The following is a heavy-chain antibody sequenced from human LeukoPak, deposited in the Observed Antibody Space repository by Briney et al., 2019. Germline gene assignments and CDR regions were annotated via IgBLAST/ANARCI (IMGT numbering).Heavy chain of an antibody. J-gene: IGHJ5*02. Sequence: GGSLRLSCAASGFTFDDYGMSWVRQAPGKGLEWVSGINWNGGSTGYADSVKGRFTISRDNAKNSLYLQMNSLRAEDTALYYCARVVVVAAIPSFDPWGQGTLVTVSS. CDR2: INWNGGST. D-gene: IGHD2-15*01. CDR1: GFTFDDYG. CDR3: ARVVVVAAIPSFDP. V-gene: IGHV3-20*04.